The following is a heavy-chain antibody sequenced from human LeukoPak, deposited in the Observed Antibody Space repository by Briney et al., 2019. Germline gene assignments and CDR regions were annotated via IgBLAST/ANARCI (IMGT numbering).Heavy chain of an antibody. V-gene: IGHV3-21*01. J-gene: IGHJ4*02. CDR3: ARGGASRPDY. CDR2: ISSSSSYI. Sequence: GGSLRLSCAASGFTFSSYSMNWVRQAPGKGLEWVSSISSSSSYIYYADSVKGRFTISRDNAKNSLYLQMNTLRVEDTAVYYCARGGASRPDYWGRGTLVSVSS. D-gene: IGHD6-6*01. CDR1: GFTFSSYS.